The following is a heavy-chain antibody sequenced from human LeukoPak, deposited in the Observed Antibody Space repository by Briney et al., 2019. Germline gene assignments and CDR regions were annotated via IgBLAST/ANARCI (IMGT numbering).Heavy chain of an antibody. Sequence: GASVKVSCKASGYTFTGYYMHRVRQAPGQGLEWMGWINPNSGGTNYAQKFQGRVTMTRDTSISTAYMELSRLRSDDTAVYYCARDLRWLVLGGLIDYWGQGTLVTVSS. D-gene: IGHD6-19*01. CDR1: GYTFTGYY. J-gene: IGHJ4*02. V-gene: IGHV1-2*02. CDR2: INPNSGGT. CDR3: ARDLRWLVLGGLIDY.